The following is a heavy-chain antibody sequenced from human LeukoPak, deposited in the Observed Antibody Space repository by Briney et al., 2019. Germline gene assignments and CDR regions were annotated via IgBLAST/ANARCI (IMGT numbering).Heavy chain of an antibody. CDR1: GFNLRAYN. J-gene: IGHJ4*02. CDR2: ISTSSSYI. CDR3: ARDENWNDKPFDF. D-gene: IGHD1-1*01. V-gene: IGHV3-21*01. Sequence: PGGSLRLSCAASGFNLRAYNMNWGRQAPGKGLEWVSSISTSSSYIYYADSVKGRFAISRDNAENSLYLQMHSLRVEDTALYYCARDENWNDKPFDFWGQGTLVTVSS.